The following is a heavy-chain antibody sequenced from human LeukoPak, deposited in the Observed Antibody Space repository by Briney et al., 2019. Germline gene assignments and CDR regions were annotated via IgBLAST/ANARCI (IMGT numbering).Heavy chain of an antibody. J-gene: IGHJ6*02. V-gene: IGHV4-59*01. D-gene: IGHD4-17*01. CDR1: GGTISSYY. CDR3: ARERPDYGAYPYGMDV. CDR2: IYYAGNS. Sequence: SETLSLTCTVSGGTISSYYWSWIRQPPGQGLEWFGYIYYAGNSNYNPSLESRVTMSLDTSKNQFSLKLSSVTAADTAVYYCARERPDYGAYPYGMDVWGQGTTVTVSS.